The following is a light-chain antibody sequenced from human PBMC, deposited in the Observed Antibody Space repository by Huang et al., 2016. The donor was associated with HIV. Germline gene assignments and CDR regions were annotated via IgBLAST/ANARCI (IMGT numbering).Light chain of an antibody. V-gene: IGKV3-15*01. CDR3: EQYDVWPLT. Sequence: IVLTQSPATLSLSPGERATLSCRASPNVNTNIACYQQKPGQPPRLLIYGASTRATGIPAKFSGSGSGTEFTLTISSLQSEDFAVFYCEQYDVWPLTFGGGTKVEIK. J-gene: IGKJ4*01. CDR2: GAS. CDR1: PNVNTN.